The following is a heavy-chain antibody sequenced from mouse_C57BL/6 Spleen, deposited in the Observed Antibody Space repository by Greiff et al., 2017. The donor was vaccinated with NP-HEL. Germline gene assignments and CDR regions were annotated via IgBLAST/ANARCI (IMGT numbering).Heavy chain of an antibody. J-gene: IGHJ1*03. CDR3: AGRSRYFDV. CDR1: GYTFTSYW. V-gene: IGHV1-50*01. Sequence: VQLQQPGAELVKPGASVKLSCKASGYTFTSYWMQWVKQRPGQGLEWIGEIDPSDSYTNYNQKFKGKATLTVDTSSSTAYMQLSSLTSEDSAVYYCAGRSRYFDVWGTGTTVTVSS. CDR2: IDPSDSYT.